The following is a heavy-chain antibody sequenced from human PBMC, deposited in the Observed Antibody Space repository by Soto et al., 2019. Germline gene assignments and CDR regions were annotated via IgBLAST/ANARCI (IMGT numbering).Heavy chain of an antibody. CDR3: AHSGVGGATTEEFFDY. V-gene: IGHV2-5*01. Sequence: QITLKESGPTLVKPTQTLTLTCTFSGFSLSTSGVGVGWIRQPPGKALEWLALIYWNDDKRYSPSLKSRLTITKDTSKSQVVLTMTNMHPVDTATYYCAHSGVGGATTEEFFDYWGQGTLVTVSS. CDR1: GFSLSTSGVG. J-gene: IGHJ4*02. D-gene: IGHD1-26*01. CDR2: IYWNDDK.